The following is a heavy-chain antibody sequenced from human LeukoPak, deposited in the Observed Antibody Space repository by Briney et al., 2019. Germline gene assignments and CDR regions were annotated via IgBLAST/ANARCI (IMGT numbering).Heavy chain of an antibody. D-gene: IGHD3-22*01. V-gene: IGHV3-33*08. J-gene: IGHJ4*02. CDR1: GFIFSQYS. Sequence: GGSLRLSCAASGFIFSQYSMNWVRQAPGKGLEWVAVIWYDGSNKYYADSVKGRFTISRDNSKNTLYLQMNSLRAEDTAVYYCARDLRITMIGGLPDYWGQGTLVTVSS. CDR2: IWYDGSNK. CDR3: ARDLRITMIGGLPDY.